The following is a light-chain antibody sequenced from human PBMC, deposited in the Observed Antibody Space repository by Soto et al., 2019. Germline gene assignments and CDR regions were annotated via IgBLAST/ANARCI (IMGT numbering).Light chain of an antibody. Sequence: EMVMTQSPATLSLSTGERVTLSCRASQSISTYLAWYQHKPVQAPRLLIYDASNRAAGVPARFSGGGSGTDFTLTISSLEPEDFALYYCQQRSNWPITFGQGTRLEIK. V-gene: IGKV3-11*01. CDR2: DAS. CDR3: QQRSNWPIT. J-gene: IGKJ5*01. CDR1: QSISTY.